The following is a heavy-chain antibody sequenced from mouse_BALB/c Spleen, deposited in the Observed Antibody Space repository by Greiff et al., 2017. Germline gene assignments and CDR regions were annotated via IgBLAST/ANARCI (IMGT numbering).Heavy chain of an antibody. Sequence: EVKVVESGGGLVQPGGSLKLSCAASGSTFSSYGMSWVRQTPDKRLELVATINSNGGSTYYPDSVKGRFTFSRDNAKNTRYLQMSSLKSEDTAMCYCASGPVYDGMFCFDYGGQGTLVTVSA. V-gene: IGHV5-6-3*01. CDR3: ASGPVYDGMFCFDY. CDR1: GSTFSSYG. J-gene: IGHJ3*01. D-gene: IGHD2-14*01. CDR2: INSNGGST.